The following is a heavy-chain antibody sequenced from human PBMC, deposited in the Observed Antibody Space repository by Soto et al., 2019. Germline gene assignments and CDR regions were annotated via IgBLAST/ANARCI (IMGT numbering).Heavy chain of an antibody. CDR2: ISYDGSNK. V-gene: IGHV3-30*04. D-gene: IGHD3-16*02. J-gene: IGHJ1*01. CDR3: LSAEYFLH. CDR1: GFTFSSHA. Sequence: PGGSLRLSCAVSGFTFSSHAMHWVRQAPGKGLEWVAVISYDGSNKYYADSVKGRFTISRDNSKNTLYLQMNSLRAEDTAVYYCLSAEYFLHWGQGTLVTVSS.